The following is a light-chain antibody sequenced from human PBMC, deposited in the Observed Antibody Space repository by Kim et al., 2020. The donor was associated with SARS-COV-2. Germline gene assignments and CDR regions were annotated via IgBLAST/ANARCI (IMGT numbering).Light chain of an antibody. CDR2: AAS. CDR1: QGISRY. V-gene: IGKV1-8*01. CDR3: HQYYSYPLS. Sequence: AFTGDRVTSTCRAGQGISRYFALYQQTPGNAPTLLFYAASTVQRGVPSRFSGSGSGTDFTLTISCLQSEDFSTYFCHQYYSYPLSFGGGTKVDIK. J-gene: IGKJ4*01.